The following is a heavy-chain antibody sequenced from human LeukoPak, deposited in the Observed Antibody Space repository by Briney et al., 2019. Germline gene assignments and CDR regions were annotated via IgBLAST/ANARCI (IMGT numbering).Heavy chain of an antibody. CDR3: ARVRMGATTRDAFDI. J-gene: IGHJ3*02. V-gene: IGHV4-34*01. CDR2: INHSGST. CDR1: GGSFSGYY. D-gene: IGHD1-26*01. Sequence: SETLSLTCAVYGGSFSGYYWSWIRQPPGKGLEWIGEINHSGSTNYNPSLKSRVTISVDRSKNQFSLKLSSVTAADTAVYYCARVRMGATTRDAFDIWGQGTMVTVSS.